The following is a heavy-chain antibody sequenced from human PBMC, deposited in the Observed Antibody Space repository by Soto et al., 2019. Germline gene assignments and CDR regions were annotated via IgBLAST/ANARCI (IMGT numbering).Heavy chain of an antibody. CDR1: GGSISSYY. V-gene: IGHV4-59*12. Sequence: SETLSLTCTVSGGSISSYYWSWIRQPPGKGLEWIGYINYSGSANYSPSLKSRVTMSVHTSNSQFSLELSSVTAADTAVYYCARGLITGSHYSGGWYYFDSWGQGTQVTVSS. CDR3: ARGLITGSHYSGGWYYFDS. J-gene: IGHJ4*02. D-gene: IGHD1-26*01. CDR2: INYSGSA.